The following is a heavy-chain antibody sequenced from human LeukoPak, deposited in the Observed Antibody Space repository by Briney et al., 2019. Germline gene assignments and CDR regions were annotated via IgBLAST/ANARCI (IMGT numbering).Heavy chain of an antibody. CDR1: GGSISSYY. Sequence: PSETLSLTCTVSGGSISSYYWSWIRQPPGKGLEWIGYIYYSGSTNYNPSLKSRVTISVDTSKNQFSLKLSSVTAADTAVYYCARERGDYVWGSYRSFFDYWGQGTLVTVSS. D-gene: IGHD3-16*02. J-gene: IGHJ4*02. CDR3: ARERGDYVWGSYRSFFDY. CDR2: IYYSGST. V-gene: IGHV4-59*01.